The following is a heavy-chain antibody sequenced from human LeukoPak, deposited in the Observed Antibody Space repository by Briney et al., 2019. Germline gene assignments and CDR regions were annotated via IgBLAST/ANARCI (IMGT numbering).Heavy chain of an antibody. V-gene: IGHV3-48*04. Sequence: GGSLRLSCAASGFTFSSYSMNWVRQAPGKGLEWVSYISSTSSAIYYADSVKGRFTISRDNAKNSLYLQMNSPRAEDTAVYYCARVIGSYGDSAYWGQGTLVTVSS. CDR2: ISSTSSAI. CDR3: ARVIGSYGDSAY. CDR1: GFTFSSYS. D-gene: IGHD1-26*01. J-gene: IGHJ4*02.